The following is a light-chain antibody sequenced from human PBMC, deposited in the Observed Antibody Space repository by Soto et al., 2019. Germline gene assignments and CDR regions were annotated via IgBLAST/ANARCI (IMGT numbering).Light chain of an antibody. V-gene: IGKV1-5*01. CDR1: QSLSSY. CDR3: QQYNSYST. Sequence: DIQMTQSPSTLSASVGDNITITCRASQSLSSYLAWYQQKPGRAPKLLIYDASSLESGVPSRFSGSGSGTEFTLTISSLQPDDFATYYCQQYNSYSTFGQGTKVDIK. CDR2: DAS. J-gene: IGKJ1*01.